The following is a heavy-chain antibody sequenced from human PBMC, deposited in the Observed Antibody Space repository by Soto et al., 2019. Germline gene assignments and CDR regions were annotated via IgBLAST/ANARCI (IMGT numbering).Heavy chain of an antibody. D-gene: IGHD6-19*01. CDR3: ERVVSGWYRVAY. CDR1: GGSVSSGIYY. Sequence: SETLSLTCTVSGGSVSSGIYYWSGIRQPPGKGLEWIGYIYYSGSTNYNPSLKSRVTISVDTSKNQFSLKLSSVTAADTAVYYCERVVSGWYRVAYWGQGTLVTVS. V-gene: IGHV4-61*01. CDR2: IYYSGST. J-gene: IGHJ4*02.